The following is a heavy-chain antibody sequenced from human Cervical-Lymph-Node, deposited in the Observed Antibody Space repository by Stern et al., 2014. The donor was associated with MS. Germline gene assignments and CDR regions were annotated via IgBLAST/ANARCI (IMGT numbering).Heavy chain of an antibody. CDR1: GFSFGDYA. CDR2: ISWSSGKI. Sequence: EVQLVESGGDLVQPGRSLRLSCAASGFSFGDYAMYWVRQAPGKGLEWVSGISWSSGKIGYADSVKVRFTIYRDNVKTSLFLQMNSLRSEDTASYYCARAIGFCSGGNCEPYYYYGIDVWGQGTRVTVSS. V-gene: IGHV3-9*01. D-gene: IGHD2-15*01. CDR3: ARAIGFCSGGNCEPYYYYGIDV. J-gene: IGHJ6*02.